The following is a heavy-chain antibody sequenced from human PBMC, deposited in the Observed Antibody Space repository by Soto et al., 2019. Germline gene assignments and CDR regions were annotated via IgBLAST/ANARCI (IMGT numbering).Heavy chain of an antibody. V-gene: IGHV3-23*01. D-gene: IGHD2-8*01. CDR1: GFTFSSYA. CDR3: APVHTKRHYYYYYGMDV. Sequence: GGSLRLSCAASGFTFSSYAMSWVRQAPGKGLEWVSAISGSGGSTYYADTVKGRFTISRDNSKNTLYLQMNSLRAEDTAVYYCAPVHTKRHYYYYYGMDVWGQGTTVTVS. J-gene: IGHJ6*02. CDR2: ISGSGGST.